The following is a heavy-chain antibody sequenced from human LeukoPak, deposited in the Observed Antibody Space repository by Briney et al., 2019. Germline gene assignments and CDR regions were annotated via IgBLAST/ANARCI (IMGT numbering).Heavy chain of an antibody. CDR3: AREQSGYDRMYNWFDP. V-gene: IGHV4-39*07. Sequence: SETLSLTCTVSGGSISSCTYSWGWIRQPPGKGLEWIGSFSCSGSTYYNPSLKSRVTISVDTSKSQFSLYMDSVTAADTAVYYCAREQSGYDRMYNWFDPWGQGTLVTVSS. D-gene: IGHD5-12*01. J-gene: IGHJ5*02. CDR1: GGSISSCTYS. CDR2: FSCSGST.